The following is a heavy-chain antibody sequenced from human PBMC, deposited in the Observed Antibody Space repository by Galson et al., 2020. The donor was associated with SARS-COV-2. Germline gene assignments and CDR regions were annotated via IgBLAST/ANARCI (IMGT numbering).Heavy chain of an antibody. Sequence: GGSLRLSCAVSGFTFNTYDMHWVRQITGKGLEWVSTIRVTGDSFYSGSVKGRFTVSRESAKNSLYLQMNNLRAGDTAVYYCARGAYYDFWSGYDSVDNYYGMDVWGQGTTVTVSS. V-gene: IGHV3-13*01. J-gene: IGHJ6*02. CDR2: IRVTGDS. CDR3: ARGAYYDFWSGYDSVDNYYGMDV. CDR1: GFTFNTYD. D-gene: IGHD3-3*01.